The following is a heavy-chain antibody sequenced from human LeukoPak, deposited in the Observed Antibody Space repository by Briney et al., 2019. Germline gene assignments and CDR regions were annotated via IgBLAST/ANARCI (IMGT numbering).Heavy chain of an antibody. CDR2: ISYDGTTT. D-gene: IGHD6-19*01. V-gene: IGHV3-74*01. J-gene: IGHJ4*02. Sequence: GGSLRLSCAASGFTFSSYWMHWVRQAPGKGLVWVSRISYDGTTTSYADSVKGRFTISRDNAKNTLYLQMNSLRAEDTAVYYCARMSAVAGGLDYWGQGTLVTVSS. CDR3: ARMSAVAGGLDY. CDR1: GFTFSSYW.